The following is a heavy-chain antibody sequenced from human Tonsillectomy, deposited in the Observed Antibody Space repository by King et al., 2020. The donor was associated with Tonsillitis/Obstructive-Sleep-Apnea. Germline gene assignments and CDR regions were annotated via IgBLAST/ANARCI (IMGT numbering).Heavy chain of an antibody. J-gene: IGHJ4*02. CDR2: INAGSGNT. D-gene: IGHD1-14*01. V-gene: IGHV1-3*01. CDR3: ATSGNPFDY. Sequence: QLVQSGAEVRKPGASVKVSCKASGYTFTNYPIHLVRQAPGQRFEGMGWINAGSGNTKYAQEFQDRVTITSDTSANTAYMELSSLISEDTAMYYCATSGNPFDYWGQGSLVTVSS. CDR1: GYTFTNYP.